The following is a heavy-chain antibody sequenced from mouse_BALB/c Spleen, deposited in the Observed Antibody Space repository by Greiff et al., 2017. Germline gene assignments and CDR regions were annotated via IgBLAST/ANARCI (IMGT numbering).Heavy chain of an antibody. CDR2: INPSSGYT. CDR3: ARLDGYDDMDY. D-gene: IGHD2-2*01. Sequence: VQLQQSAAELARPGASVKMSCKASGYTFTSYTMHWVKQRPGQGLEWIGYINPSSGYTEYNQKFKDKTTLTADKSSSTAYMQLSSLTSEDSAVYYCARLDGYDDMDYWGQGTSVTVSS. V-gene: IGHV1-4*02. J-gene: IGHJ4*01. CDR1: GYTFTSYT.